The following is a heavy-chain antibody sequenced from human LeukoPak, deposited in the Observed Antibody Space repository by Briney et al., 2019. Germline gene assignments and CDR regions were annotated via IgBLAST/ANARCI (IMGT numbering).Heavy chain of an antibody. Sequence: PPGGSLRLSCAASGSTFDDYAMHWVRQAPGKGLEWVSGISWNSGGIHYADSVKGRFTISRDNAKNSLYLQMNSLRAEDTALYYCAKDRYSSTWYYFDYWGQGALVTVSS. J-gene: IGHJ4*02. V-gene: IGHV3-9*01. CDR2: ISWNSGGI. CDR3: AKDRYSSTWYYFDY. CDR1: GSTFDDYA. D-gene: IGHD6-13*01.